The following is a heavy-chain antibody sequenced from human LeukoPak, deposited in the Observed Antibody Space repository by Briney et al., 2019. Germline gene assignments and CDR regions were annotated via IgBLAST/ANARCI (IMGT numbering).Heavy chain of an antibody. D-gene: IGHD3-22*01. Sequence: GGSLRLSCTASGFTFSTYSMNWVRQAPGKGLEWVSFISGSSSIIHYADSVKGRFTISRDNAKNSLYLQMNSLRAEDTAVYYCARSGTTYYYDSGSRIWGQGTMVTVSS. CDR2: ISGSSSII. V-gene: IGHV3-48*04. J-gene: IGHJ3*02. CDR3: ARSGTTYYYDSGSRI. CDR1: GFTFSTYS.